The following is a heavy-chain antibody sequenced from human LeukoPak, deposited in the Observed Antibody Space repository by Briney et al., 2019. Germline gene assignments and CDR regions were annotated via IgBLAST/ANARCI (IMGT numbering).Heavy chain of an antibody. V-gene: IGHV1-46*01. Sequence: ASVKVSCKASGYTFTSYYMHWVRQAPGQGLEWMGIINPSGGSTSYAQKFQGRVTMTRDTSTSTVYMELSSLRSEDTAVYYCARDSRRSGGGASYYYDSSGYYDYWGQGTLVTVSS. CDR1: GYTFTSYY. D-gene: IGHD3-22*01. CDR3: ARDSRRSGGGASYYYDSSGYYDY. CDR2: INPSGGST. J-gene: IGHJ4*02.